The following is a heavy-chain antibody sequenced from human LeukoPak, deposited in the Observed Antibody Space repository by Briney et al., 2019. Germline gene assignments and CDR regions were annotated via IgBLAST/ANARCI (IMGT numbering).Heavy chain of an antibody. Sequence: SETLSLTCAVYGGSFSGYYWSWIRQPPGKGLEWIGEINHSGSTNYNPSLKSRVTISVDTSKNQFSLKLSSVTAADTAVYYCARPYSGSFQNDFDYWGQGTLVTVSS. CDR3: ARPYSGSFQNDFDY. J-gene: IGHJ4*02. CDR2: INHSGST. D-gene: IGHD1-26*01. V-gene: IGHV4-34*01. CDR1: GGSFSGYY.